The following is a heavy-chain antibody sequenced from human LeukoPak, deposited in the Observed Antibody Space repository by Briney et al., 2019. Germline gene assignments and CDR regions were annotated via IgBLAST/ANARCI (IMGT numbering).Heavy chain of an antibody. D-gene: IGHD3-22*01. J-gene: IGHJ4*02. CDR2: ISSSSSYI. V-gene: IGHV3-21*01. CDR1: GFTFSSYS. Sequence: PGGSLRLSGAASGFTFSSYSRNWVRQAPGKGLEWVSSISSSSSYIYYADSVKGRFTISRDNAKNSLYLQMNSLRAEDTAVYYCARAVPSTYYYDSSGYPDYWGQGTLVTVSS. CDR3: ARAVPSTYYYDSSGYPDY.